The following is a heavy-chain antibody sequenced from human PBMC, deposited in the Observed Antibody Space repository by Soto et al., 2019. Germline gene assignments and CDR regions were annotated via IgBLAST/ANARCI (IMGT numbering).Heavy chain of an antibody. CDR2: ISYDGSNK. CDR1: GFTFSSYG. Sequence: GGSLRLSCAASGFTFSSYGMHWVRQAPGKGLEWVAVISYDGSNKYYADSVKGRFTISRDNSKNTLCLQMNSLRAEDTAVYYCAKDFYGDYSFQYYYYGMDVWGQGTTVTVSS. D-gene: IGHD4-17*01. V-gene: IGHV3-30*18. CDR3: AKDFYGDYSFQYYYYGMDV. J-gene: IGHJ6*02.